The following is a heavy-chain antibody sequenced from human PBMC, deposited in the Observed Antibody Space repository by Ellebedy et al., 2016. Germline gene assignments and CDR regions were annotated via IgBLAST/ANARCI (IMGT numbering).Heavy chain of an antibody. V-gene: IGHV3-43*01. Sequence: GESLKISCAASGFTFDDYTMHWVRQAPGKGLEWVSLISWDGGSTYYADSVKGRFTASRDNSKNSLYLQMNSLRTEDTALYYCAKDLRSEVGYYYAMDVWGQGTTVTVSS. CDR2: ISWDGGST. CDR3: AKDLRSEVGYYYAMDV. CDR1: GFTFDDYT. D-gene: IGHD1-26*01. J-gene: IGHJ6*02.